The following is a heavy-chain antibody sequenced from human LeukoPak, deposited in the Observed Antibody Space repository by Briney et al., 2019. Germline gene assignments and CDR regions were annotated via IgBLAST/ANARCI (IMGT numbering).Heavy chain of an antibody. CDR2: IIPIFGTA. J-gene: IGHJ4*02. CDR3: ARDIEGKAGHEDY. CDR1: GGTFSSYA. V-gene: IGHV1-69*13. Sequence: ASVKVSCKASGGTFSSYAISWVRQAPGQGLEWMGGIIPIFGTANYAQKFQGRVTITADESTSTAYMELSSLRSEDTAVYYCARDIEGKAGHEDYWGQGTLFTVSS. D-gene: IGHD6-19*01.